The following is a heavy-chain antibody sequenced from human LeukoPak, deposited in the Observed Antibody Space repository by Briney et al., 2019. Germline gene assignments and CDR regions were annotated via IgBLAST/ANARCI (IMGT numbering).Heavy chain of an antibody. CDR1: GFTFSTYT. Sequence: GGSLRLSCAASGFTFSTYTMNWVRQAPGKGLEWVSSISSSSTYIHYADSVKGRFTISRDNAKNSLYLEMNSLRAEDTAVYYCARDNGGYDYYYYYGMDVWGQGTTVTVSS. CDR3: ARDNGGYDYYYYYGMDV. J-gene: IGHJ6*02. CDR2: ISSSSTYI. V-gene: IGHV3-21*01. D-gene: IGHD5-12*01.